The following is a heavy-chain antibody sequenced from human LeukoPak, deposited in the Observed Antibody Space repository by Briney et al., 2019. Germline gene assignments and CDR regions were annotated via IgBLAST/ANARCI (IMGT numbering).Heavy chain of an antibody. V-gene: IGHV4-4*09. J-gene: IGHJ4*02. CDR3: ARQWAYCSSTSCYTGPFDY. D-gene: IGHD2-2*02. CDR2: IYTSGST. CDR1: GGSISSYY. Sequence: TPSETLSLTCTVSGGSISSYYWSWIRRPPGKGLEWIGYIYTSGSTNYNPSLKSRVTISVDTSKNQFSLKLSSVTAADTAVYYCARQWAYCSSTSCYTGPFDYWGQGTLVTVSS.